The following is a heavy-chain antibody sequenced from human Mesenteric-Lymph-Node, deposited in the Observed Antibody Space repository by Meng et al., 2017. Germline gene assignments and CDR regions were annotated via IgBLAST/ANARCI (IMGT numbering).Heavy chain of an antibody. CDR2: IWSDGNIK. Sequence: GESLKISCAASGFSFSSSGMHWVRQAPGKGLEWVAVIWSDGNIKQYTDSVKGRFTISRDNTNNTLYLQMYSLRAEETAVYYCARDRGNSPLDYWGQGTLVTVSS. V-gene: IGHV3-33*01. CDR3: ARDRGNSPLDY. D-gene: IGHD1-7*01. CDR1: GFSFSSSG. J-gene: IGHJ4*02.